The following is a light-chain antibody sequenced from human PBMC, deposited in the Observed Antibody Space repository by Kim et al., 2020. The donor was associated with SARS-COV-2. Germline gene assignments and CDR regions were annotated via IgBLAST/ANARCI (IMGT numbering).Light chain of an antibody. CDR1: HSISSW. J-gene: IGKJ2*01. V-gene: IGKV1-5*01. CDR3: HQYKTYPFT. CDR2: DAS. Sequence: DIQMTQSPSTLSASVGDRVTITCRASHSISSWLAWYQQKPGKAPKLLIYDASSLESGVPSRFSGSGSGTDFTLTITSLQPDDFATFYCHQYKTYPFTFGQGTKLEIK.